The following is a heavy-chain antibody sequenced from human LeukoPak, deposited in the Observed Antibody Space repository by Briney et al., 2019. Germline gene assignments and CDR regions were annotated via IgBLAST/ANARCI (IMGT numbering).Heavy chain of an antibody. D-gene: IGHD6-6*01. CDR2: ISPTGSTT. CDR1: GFSFSGHW. J-gene: IGHJ4*02. Sequence: GGSLRLSCTASGFSFSGHWMHWARQLPGKGLVWVSRISPTGSTTSYADSVKGRFTVSRDNAKNTLYLQVNNLRAEDTAAYYCARGPNSNWSGLDFWGQGTLLTVSS. V-gene: IGHV3-74*01. CDR3: ARGPNSNWSGLDF.